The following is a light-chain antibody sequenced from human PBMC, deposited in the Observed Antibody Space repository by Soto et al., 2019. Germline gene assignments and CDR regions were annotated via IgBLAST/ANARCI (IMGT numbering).Light chain of an antibody. CDR2: AAS. J-gene: IGKJ1*01. CDR1: QNISRY. Sequence: IHITEPQPYLPPSARHRITTTCRESQNISRYLNWYQHKPGKAPKLLINAASSLERGVPSRFSGGGSGTDFTLNISSLQPDDFATYYCQQNFRATPWTFGQGTKVDI. CDR3: QQNFRATPWT. V-gene: IGKV1-39*01.